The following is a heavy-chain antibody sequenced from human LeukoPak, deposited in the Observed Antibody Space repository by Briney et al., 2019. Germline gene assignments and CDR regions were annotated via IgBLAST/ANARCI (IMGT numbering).Heavy chain of an antibody. V-gene: IGHV3-48*03. J-gene: IGHJ4*02. CDR1: GFTFSSYE. Sequence: PGGSLSLSCAASGFTFSSYEMNCVRQAPGKGLEWVSKISSSGSAIYYADSVKGRFTISRDNAKSTLYLQMNSLRVEDTAVYYCARGGSLGYWGQGTLVTVSS. CDR3: ARGGSLGY. CDR2: ISSSGSAI. D-gene: IGHD6-19*01.